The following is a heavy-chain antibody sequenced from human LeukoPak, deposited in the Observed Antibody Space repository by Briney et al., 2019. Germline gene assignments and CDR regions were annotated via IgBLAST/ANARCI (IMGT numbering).Heavy chain of an antibody. CDR3: AHSSGWLEGIDY. V-gene: IGHV4-34*01. J-gene: IGHJ4*02. Sequence: PSETLSLTCAVYGGSFSGYYWSWIRQSPGKGLEWIGEINHSGSTNYNPSLKSRVTISVDTSKNQFSLKLSSVTAADTAVYHCAHSSGWLEGIDYWGQGTLVTVSS. D-gene: IGHD6-19*01. CDR1: GGSFSGYY. CDR2: INHSGST.